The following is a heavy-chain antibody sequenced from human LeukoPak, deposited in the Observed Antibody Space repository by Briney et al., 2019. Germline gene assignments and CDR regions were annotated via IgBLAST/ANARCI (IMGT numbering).Heavy chain of an antibody. V-gene: IGHV3-7*01. CDR3: ARQFYLRRNWNYAFDS. Sequence: GGSLRLSCAASGFTFSSYWMSWVRQAPGKGLEWVANIKQDGSEKYYVDSVKGRFTISRDNAKNSLYLQMNSLRAEDTAVYYCARQFYLRRNWNYAFDSWGQGTLVTVSS. D-gene: IGHD1-7*01. CDR1: GFTFSSYW. J-gene: IGHJ4*02. CDR2: IKQDGSEK.